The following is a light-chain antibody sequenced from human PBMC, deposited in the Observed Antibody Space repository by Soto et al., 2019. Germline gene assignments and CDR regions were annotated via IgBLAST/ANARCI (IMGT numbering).Light chain of an antibody. CDR2: KAS. CDR1: QSISSW. Sequence: DIQMTQSPSTLSASVGDRVTITCRASQSISSWLAWYQQKPGKAPKLLIYKASSLESGVPSRFSGSGSGTEFTLTISSLRPDDFATYYCQHYNSYSEAFCQGTRLEIK. J-gene: IGKJ5*01. V-gene: IGKV1-5*03. CDR3: QHYNSYSEA.